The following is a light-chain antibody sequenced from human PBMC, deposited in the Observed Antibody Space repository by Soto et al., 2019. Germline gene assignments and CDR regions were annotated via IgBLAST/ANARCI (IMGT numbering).Light chain of an antibody. J-gene: IGKJ4*01. V-gene: IGKV1-39*01. CDR1: QSISNF. CDR3: QQSYSAPQVT. Sequence: DIQMTQSPSSLSASVGDRVTITCRTSQSISNFLNWYQQQPGKAPKLLIYGAFGLQSGVPSRFSGSGSGTDFTLTISSLQPEEFETYYCQQSYSAPQVTFGGGTKVEIK. CDR2: GAF.